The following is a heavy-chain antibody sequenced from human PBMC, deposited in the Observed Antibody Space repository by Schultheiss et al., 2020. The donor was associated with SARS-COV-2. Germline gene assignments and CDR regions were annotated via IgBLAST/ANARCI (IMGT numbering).Heavy chain of an antibody. CDR2: ISAYNGNT. J-gene: IGHJ4*02. D-gene: IGHD3-3*01. Sequence: ASVKVSCKASGYTFTSYGISWVRQAPGQGLEWMGWISAYNGNTNYAQKLQGRVTMTRDTSISTAYMELSRLRSDDTAVYYCARFRSGYVDYWGQGTLVTVSS. CDR3: ARFRSGYVDY. CDR1: GYTFTSYG. V-gene: IGHV1-18*01.